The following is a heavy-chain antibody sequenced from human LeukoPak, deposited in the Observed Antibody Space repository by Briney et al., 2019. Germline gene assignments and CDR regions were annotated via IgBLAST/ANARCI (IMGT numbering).Heavy chain of an antibody. CDR1: GYTFTSYD. J-gene: IGHJ5*02. D-gene: IGHD3-3*01. CDR3: ARSDYDFWSATNWFDP. Sequence: ASVKVSCTASGYTFTSYDINWVRQATGQGLEWMGWMNPNSGNTGYAQKFQGRVTMTRNTSISTAYMELSSLRSEDTAVYYCARSDYDFWSATNWFDPWGQGTLVTVSS. V-gene: IGHV1-8*01. CDR2: MNPNSGNT.